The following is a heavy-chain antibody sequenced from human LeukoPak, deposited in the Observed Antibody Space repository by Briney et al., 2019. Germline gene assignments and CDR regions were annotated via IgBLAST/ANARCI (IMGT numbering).Heavy chain of an antibody. CDR3: ARDDTASVAFDY. J-gene: IGHJ4*02. Sequence: SETLSLTCAVYGGSFSGYYWSWIRQPPGKGLEWIGEINHSGSTNYNPSLKSRVTISVDTSKNQFSLKLSSVTAADTAVYYCARDDTASVAFDYWGQGTLVTVSS. D-gene: IGHD6-19*01. V-gene: IGHV4-34*01. CDR2: INHSGST. CDR1: GGSFSGYY.